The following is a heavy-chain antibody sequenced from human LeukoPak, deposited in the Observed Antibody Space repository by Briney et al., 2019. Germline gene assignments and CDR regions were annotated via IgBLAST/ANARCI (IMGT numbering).Heavy chain of an antibody. CDR3: ARDPEGFYY. J-gene: IGHJ4*02. V-gene: IGHV1-46*01. CDR2: IYPRDGST. CDR1: GYTFTSNY. Sequence: GASVKVSCKASGYTFTSNYIHWVRQAPGQGLEWMGMIYPRDGSTSYAQKFQGRVTVTRDTSTSTVHMELSGLRSEDTAVYYCARDPEGFYYWGQGTLVTVSS.